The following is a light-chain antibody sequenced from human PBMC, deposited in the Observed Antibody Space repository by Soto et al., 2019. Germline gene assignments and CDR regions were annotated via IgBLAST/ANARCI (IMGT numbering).Light chain of an antibody. CDR3: QSYDSSLSGYV. CDR1: SPNIGAGYD. CDR2: GNS. J-gene: IGLJ1*01. Sequence: QSVLTQPPSVSGAPGQRVTISCTGSSPNIGAGYDVHWYQQLPGTAPKLLIYGNSNRPSGVPDRFSGSESGTSASLAITGLQAEDEADYYCQSYDSSLSGYVFGTGTKVTVL. V-gene: IGLV1-40*01.